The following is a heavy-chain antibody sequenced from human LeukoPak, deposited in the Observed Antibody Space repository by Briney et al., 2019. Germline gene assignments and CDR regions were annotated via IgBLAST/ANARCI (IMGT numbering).Heavy chain of an antibody. J-gene: IGHJ4*02. Sequence: PGGSLRLSCAASGFTFSSYAMSWVRQAPGKGLEWVSAISGSGGSTYYAHSVKGRFTISRDNSKNTLYLQMNSLRAEDTAVYYCAKDPRAIVVVTAIDYWGQGTLVTVS. D-gene: IGHD2-21*02. CDR2: ISGSGGST. CDR1: GFTFSSYA. CDR3: AKDPRAIVVVTAIDY. V-gene: IGHV3-23*01.